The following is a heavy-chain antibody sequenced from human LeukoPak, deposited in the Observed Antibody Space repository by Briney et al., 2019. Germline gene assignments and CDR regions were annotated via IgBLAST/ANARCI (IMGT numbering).Heavy chain of an antibody. CDR3: ATRQGYYYDSSGYYFFDY. J-gene: IGHJ4*02. D-gene: IGHD3-22*01. V-gene: IGHV3-23*01. CDR1: GFTFSSYA. Sequence: GGSLRLSCAASGFTFSSYAMSWVRQAPGKRLEWVSAISGSGGSTYYADSVKGRFTISRDNSKNTLYLQMNSLRAEDTAVYYCATRQGYYYDSSGYYFFDYWGQGTLVTVSS. CDR2: ISGSGGST.